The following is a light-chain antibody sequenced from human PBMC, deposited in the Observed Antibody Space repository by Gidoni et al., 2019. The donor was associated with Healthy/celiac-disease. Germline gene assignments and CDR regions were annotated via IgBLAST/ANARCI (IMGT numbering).Light chain of an antibody. V-gene: IGLV1-51*01. CDR1: NSNIEINY. J-gene: IGLJ2*01. Sequence: QSVLTPPPSVSAAPGQKVTISCSGGNSNIEINYVSWYQQVPGAAPKLLIYDDTQRPAGISGRFSGSRSGTSATLGISGLQTGDEAIYYCGTWDSRLSLMVFGGGTKLTVL. CDR2: DDT. CDR3: GTWDSRLSLMV.